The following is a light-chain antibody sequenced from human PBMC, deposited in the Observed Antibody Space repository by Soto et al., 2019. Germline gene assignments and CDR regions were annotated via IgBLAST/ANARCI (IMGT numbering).Light chain of an antibody. CDR2: EVS. V-gene: IGKV2D-30*01. CDR3: MQCTHWLGT. J-gene: IGKJ1*01. CDR1: QSLVYNDGNTY. Sequence: DDVMTQSPLSLPVTLGQPASISCRSSQSLVYNDGNTYLDWFQQRPGQSPRSLIYEVSNWDSGVPDRFSGSGSGTDFTLKISRVEAEDVGVYYYMQCTHWLGTFGQGTKVEIK.